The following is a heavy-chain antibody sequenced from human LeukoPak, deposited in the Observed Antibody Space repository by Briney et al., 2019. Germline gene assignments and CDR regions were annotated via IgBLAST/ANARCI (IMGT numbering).Heavy chain of an antibody. CDR2: IWYDGSNK. J-gene: IGHJ6*02. V-gene: IGHV3-33*01. D-gene: IGHD5-12*01. Sequence: GGSLRLSCAASGFPFSSYGMHWVRQAPGKGLEWVAVIWYDGSNKYYADSVKGRFTISRDNSKNTLYLQMNSLRAEDTAVYHCARELNRGYSGYDSIYYYYGMDVWGQGTTVTVSS. CDR3: ARELNRGYSGYDSIYYYYGMDV. CDR1: GFPFSSYG.